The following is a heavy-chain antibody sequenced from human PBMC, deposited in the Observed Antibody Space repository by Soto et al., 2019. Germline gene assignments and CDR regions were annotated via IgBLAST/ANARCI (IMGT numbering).Heavy chain of an antibody. J-gene: IGHJ6*02. CDR1: GYPFTSYG. D-gene: IGHD7-27*01. CDR2: ISAYNGNT. Sequence: ASVKVSCKASGYPFTSYGISWVRQAPGQGLEWMGWISAYNGNTNYAQKLQGRVTMTTDTSTSTVYMELSSLRSEDTAVYYCARDMGNQPRIHYGMDVWGQGTTVTVSS. V-gene: IGHV1-18*01. CDR3: ARDMGNQPRIHYGMDV.